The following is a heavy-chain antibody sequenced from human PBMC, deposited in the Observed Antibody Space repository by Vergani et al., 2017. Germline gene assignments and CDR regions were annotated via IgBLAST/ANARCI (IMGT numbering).Heavy chain of an antibody. J-gene: IGHJ4*02. V-gene: IGHV3-48*03. CDR1: GFTFSSYE. Sequence: VQLVESGGGLVQPGGSLRLSCAASGFTFSSYEMNWVRQAPGKGLEWVSYISSSGSTIYYADSVKGRFTISRDNAKNSLYLQRNSLRAEDTAVYYCARALPLGPGSIDYWGQGTLVTVSS. CDR3: ARALPLGPGSIDY. CDR2: ISSSGSTI.